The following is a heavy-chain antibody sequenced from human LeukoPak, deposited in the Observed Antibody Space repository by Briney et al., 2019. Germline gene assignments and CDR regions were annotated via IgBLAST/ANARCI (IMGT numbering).Heavy chain of an antibody. V-gene: IGHV1-24*01. CDR3: ATPRDHYVYFDY. CDR2: FDPEDGET. CDR1: GYTLTELS. Sequence: ASVKVSCKVSGYTLTELSMHWVGQAPGKGLEWMGGFDPEDGETIYAQKFQGRVTMTEDTSTDTAYMELSSPRSEDTAVYYCATPRDHYVYFDYWGQGTLVTVSS. J-gene: IGHJ4*02. D-gene: IGHD4-17*01.